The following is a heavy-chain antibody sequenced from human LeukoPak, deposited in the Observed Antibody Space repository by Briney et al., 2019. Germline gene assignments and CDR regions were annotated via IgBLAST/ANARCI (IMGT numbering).Heavy chain of an antibody. V-gene: IGHV3-7*01. J-gene: IGHJ4*02. CDR2: IKQDGSEK. CDR3: AREGASGSYSLDY. Sequence: GGSLRLSCAAPGFTFSCYWMSWVRQAPGKGLEWVANIKQDGSEKYYVDSGKGRFTISRDNAKNSLYLQMNSLRAEDTAGYYCAREGASGSYSLDYWGQGTLVSVCS. CDR1: GFTFSCYW. D-gene: IGHD1-26*01.